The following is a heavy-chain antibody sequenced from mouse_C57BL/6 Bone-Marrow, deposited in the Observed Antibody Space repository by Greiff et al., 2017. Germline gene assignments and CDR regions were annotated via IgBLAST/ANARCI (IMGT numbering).Heavy chain of an antibody. J-gene: IGHJ2*01. Sequence: QVQLQQPGAELVRPGSSVKLSCKASGYTFTSYWMHWVKQRPIQGLEWIGNIDPSDSETHYNQKFKDKATLTVNKSSSTAYMQLRSLTSEDSEVYDCERLRRGTRDYWGQGTTLTVSS. CDR2: IDPSDSET. CDR3: ERLRRGTRDY. D-gene: IGHD3-3*01. CDR1: GYTFTSYW. V-gene: IGHV1-52*01.